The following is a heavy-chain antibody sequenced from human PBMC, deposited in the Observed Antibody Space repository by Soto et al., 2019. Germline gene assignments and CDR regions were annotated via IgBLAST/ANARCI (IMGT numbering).Heavy chain of an antibody. V-gene: IGHV4-39*01. J-gene: IGHJ6*02. CDR3: ARRVQGVWGSYRQPLYYYYGMDV. CDR2: IYYSGST. CDR1: GGSISSSSYY. D-gene: IGHD3-16*02. Sequence: SENLSLTCTVSGGSISSSSYYWGWIRQPPGKGLEWIGSIYYSGSTYYNPSLKSRVTISVDTSKNQFSLKLSSVTAADTAVYYCARRVQGVWGSYRQPLYYYYGMDVWGQGATVT.